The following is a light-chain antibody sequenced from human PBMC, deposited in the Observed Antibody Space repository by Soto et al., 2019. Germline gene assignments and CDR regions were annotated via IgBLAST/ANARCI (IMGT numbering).Light chain of an antibody. V-gene: IGLV2-14*01. CDR3: SSYTSSSTYV. CDR2: EVS. J-gene: IGLJ1*01. Sequence: QSALTQPASVSGSPGQSITISCTGTRSDVGGYNYVSWYQQRPGKGPKLMIFEVSNRPSGVSNRFSGSKSGNTASLTISGLQAEDEADYYCSSYTSSSTYVFGTGTKLTVL. CDR1: RSDVGGYNY.